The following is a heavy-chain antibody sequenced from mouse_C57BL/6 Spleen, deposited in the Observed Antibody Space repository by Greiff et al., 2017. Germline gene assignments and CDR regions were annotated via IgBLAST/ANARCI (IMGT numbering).Heavy chain of an antibody. CDR3: ARWNYDGSSDYYAMDY. D-gene: IGHD1-1*01. J-gene: IGHJ4*01. V-gene: IGHV1-76*01. Sequence: QVQLQQSGAELVRPGASVKLSCKASGYTFTDYYINWVKQRPGQGLEWIARIYPGSGNTYYNEKFKGKATLTAETTSSTAYMQLSSLTAEDSAVYFCARWNYDGSSDYYAMDYWGQGTSVTVSS. CDR1: GYTFTDYY. CDR2: IYPGSGNT.